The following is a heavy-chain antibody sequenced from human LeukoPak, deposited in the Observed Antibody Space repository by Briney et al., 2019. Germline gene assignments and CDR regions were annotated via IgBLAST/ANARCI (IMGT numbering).Heavy chain of an antibody. J-gene: IGHJ3*01. V-gene: IGHV3-7*01. CDR1: GFAFTPW. Sequence: GGSLRLSCAASGFAFTPWMTWVRQAPGKGLEWVANIDRDGTRQNYVDSVKGRFTISRDNAKKSLYLQMNSLRAEVTAVYYCARDQSPTMYYGDSPVYHDALDLWGQGTTVTVSP. CDR3: ARDQSPTMYYGDSPVYHDALDL. CDR2: IDRDGTRQ. D-gene: IGHD2-8*01.